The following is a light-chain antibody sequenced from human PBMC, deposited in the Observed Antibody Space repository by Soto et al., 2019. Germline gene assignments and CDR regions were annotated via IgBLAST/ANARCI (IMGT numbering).Light chain of an antibody. V-gene: IGLV1-44*01. Sequence: QSVLTQPPSASGTPGQRVSISCSGGSSNIGTNTVNWYQHLPGTAPKLLIYSNDLRPSGVPDRFSGSKSGTSASLAISGLRSEDEADYYCASWDDSLGGFSVFGSGTKVTVL. CDR2: SND. J-gene: IGLJ1*01. CDR3: ASWDDSLGGFSV. CDR1: SSNIGTNT.